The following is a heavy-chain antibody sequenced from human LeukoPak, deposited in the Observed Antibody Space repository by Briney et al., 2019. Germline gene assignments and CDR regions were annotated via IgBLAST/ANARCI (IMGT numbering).Heavy chain of an antibody. D-gene: IGHD3-16*01. CDR2: IYNSGST. CDR1: GGSISIYY. CDR3: ARDRELGS. V-gene: IGHV4-59*01. Sequence: SETLSLTCIVSGGSISIYYWNWIRQPPGKGLEWIGYIYNSGSTDYNPSLKRRVTISADTSKNQFSLKLTSVPAADTAVYYCARDRELGSWGQGILVTVSS. J-gene: IGHJ5*02.